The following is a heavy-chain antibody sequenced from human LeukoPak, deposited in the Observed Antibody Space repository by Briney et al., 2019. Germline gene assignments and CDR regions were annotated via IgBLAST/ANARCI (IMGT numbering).Heavy chain of an antibody. V-gene: IGHV3-30*18. J-gene: IGHJ4*02. D-gene: IGHD6-19*01. CDR2: ISYDGSNK. CDR1: GFTFSSYG. CDR3: AKDRGEQWLVTSFDY. Sequence: GGSLRLSCAASGFTFSSYGMHWVRQAPGKGLEWVAVISYDGSNKYYVDSVKGRFTISRDNSKNTLYLQMNSLRPEDTAVYYCAKDRGEQWLVTSFDYWGQGTLVTVSS.